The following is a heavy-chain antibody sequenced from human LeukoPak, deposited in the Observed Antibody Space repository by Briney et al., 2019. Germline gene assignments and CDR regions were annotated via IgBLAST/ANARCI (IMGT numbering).Heavy chain of an antibody. D-gene: IGHD6-6*01. J-gene: IGHJ4*02. V-gene: IGHV1-69*05. Sequence: ASVKVSCKASGGTFSSYAISWVRQAPGQGLEWMGGIIPIFGTANYAQKFQGRVTITTDESTSTAYMELSSLRSDDTAMYYCARDRWSSSASAAPDDYWGQGTLVTVSS. CDR3: ARDRWSSSASAAPDDY. CDR2: IIPIFGTA. CDR1: GGTFSSYA.